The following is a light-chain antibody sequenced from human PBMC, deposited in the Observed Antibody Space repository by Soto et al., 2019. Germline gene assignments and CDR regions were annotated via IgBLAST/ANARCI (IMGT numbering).Light chain of an antibody. V-gene: IGLV2-14*01. CDR2: EVS. Sequence: QSVLTQPASVSGSPGQSITLSCTGTSSDVGGYEYVSWYQQHPGKAPKLMIYEVSNRPSGVYHRFSGSKSGNTASLTISGLQAEDEADYYCSSYTTANTYVFGTGTKLTVL. CDR1: SSDVGGYEY. J-gene: IGLJ1*01. CDR3: SSYTTANTYV.